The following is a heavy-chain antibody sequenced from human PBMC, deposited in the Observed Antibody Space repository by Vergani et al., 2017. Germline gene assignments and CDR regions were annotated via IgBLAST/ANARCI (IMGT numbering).Heavy chain of an antibody. CDR2: SYYSGST. CDR3: ARPAQGRGAFDI. Sequence: QLQLQESGPGLVKPSETLSLTCTVSGGSISSSSYYWGWIRQPPGKGLEWIGSSYYSGSTYYNPSLKSRVTISVDTYKNQFSLKLSSVTAADTAVYYCARPAQGRGAFDIWGQGTMVTVSS. V-gene: IGHV4-39*01. D-gene: IGHD2-15*01. J-gene: IGHJ3*02. CDR1: GGSISSSSYY.